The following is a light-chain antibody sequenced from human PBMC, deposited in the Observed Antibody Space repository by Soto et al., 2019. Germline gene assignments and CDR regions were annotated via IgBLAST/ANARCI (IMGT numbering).Light chain of an antibody. CDR3: QQYNSYPWT. V-gene: IGKV1-5*01. Sequence: DIQMTQSPSSLSASVGDRVPISFRASQSISSWLAWYQQKPGKAPKLLIYDASSLESGVPSRFSGSGSGTEFTLTITSLQPDDFATYYCQQYNSYPWTFGQGTKV. J-gene: IGKJ1*01. CDR1: QSISSW. CDR2: DAS.